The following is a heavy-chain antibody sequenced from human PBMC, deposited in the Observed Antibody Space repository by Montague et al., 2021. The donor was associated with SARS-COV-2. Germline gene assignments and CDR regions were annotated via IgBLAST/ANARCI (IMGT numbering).Heavy chain of an antibody. CDR1: GGSFSGYY. CDR3: TREGYQVLWSDYYYYGMDV. CDR2: INHSGST. V-gene: IGHV4-34*01. Sequence: ETLSLTCAVYGGSFSGYYWSWIRQPPGKGLEWIGEINHSGSTNYNPSLKRRVTISVDTSKNQFSLKLSSVTAADTAVYYCTREGYQVLWSDYYYYGMDVWGQGTTVTVSS. D-gene: IGHD2-2*01. J-gene: IGHJ6*02.